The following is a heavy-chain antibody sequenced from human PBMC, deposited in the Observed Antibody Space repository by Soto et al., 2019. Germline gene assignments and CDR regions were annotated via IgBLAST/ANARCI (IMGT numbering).Heavy chain of an antibody. CDR2: ISSSSSTI. Sequence: EVQLVESGGGLVQPGGSLRLSCAASGFTFSSYSMNWVRQAPGKGLEWVSYISSSSSTIYYADSVKGRFTISRDNAKNSLYLQMNSLRDEDTAVYYCARGRRGDGYTLFDDWGQGTLVTVSS. V-gene: IGHV3-48*02. CDR3: ARGRRGDGYTLFDD. D-gene: IGHD5-12*01. CDR1: GFTFSSYS. J-gene: IGHJ4*02.